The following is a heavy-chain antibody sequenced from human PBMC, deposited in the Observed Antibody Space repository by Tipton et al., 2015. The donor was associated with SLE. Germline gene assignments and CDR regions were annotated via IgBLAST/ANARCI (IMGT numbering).Heavy chain of an antibody. V-gene: IGHV3-7*01. D-gene: IGHD3-22*01. J-gene: IGHJ2*01. CDR3: ARDQSSGYWYFDL. Sequence: SLRLSCAAPEFTFSSDWMTWVRQPPGKGLEWVASISQDGSEKFYVDSMKGRFTISRDNAKNSLYLQMHSLRVEDTAVYYCARDQSSGYWYFDLWGRGTLVTVSS. CDR2: ISQDGSEK. CDR1: EFTFSSDW.